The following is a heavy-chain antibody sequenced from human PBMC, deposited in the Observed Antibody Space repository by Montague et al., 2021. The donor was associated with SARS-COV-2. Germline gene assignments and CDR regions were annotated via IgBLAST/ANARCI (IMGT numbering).Heavy chain of an antibody. J-gene: IGHJ3*02. CDR1: GFTFSKYA. Sequence: SLRLSCAASGFTFSKYAMHWVRQAPGKGLEWVSYISGSGTDKYYADSVKGRFTISRDNAMTSLYLRMNSLRVEDTAVYYCARVITPRDRNGSGGFGDVVFDIWGQGTKLTVSS. CDR3: ARVITPRDRNGSGGFGDVVFDI. D-gene: IGHD3-10*01. V-gene: IGHV3-48*03. CDR2: ISGSGTDK.